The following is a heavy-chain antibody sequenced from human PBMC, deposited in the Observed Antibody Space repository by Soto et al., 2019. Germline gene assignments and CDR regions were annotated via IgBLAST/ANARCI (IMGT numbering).Heavy chain of an antibody. Sequence: QVQLVESGGGVVQPGRSLRLSCAASGFTFSSYGMHWVRQAPGKGLEWVAVIWYDGSNKYYADSVKGRFTISRDNSKNTLYLQMNSLRAEDTAVYYCARGRSIADLTPGYWGPGSLVTVSS. CDR2: IWYDGSNK. D-gene: IGHD6-6*01. J-gene: IGHJ4*02. CDR1: GFTFSSYG. CDR3: ARGRSIADLTPGY. V-gene: IGHV3-33*01.